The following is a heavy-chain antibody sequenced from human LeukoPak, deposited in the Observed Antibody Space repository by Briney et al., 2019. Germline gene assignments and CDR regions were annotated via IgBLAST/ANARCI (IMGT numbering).Heavy chain of an antibody. D-gene: IGHD3-10*01. CDR1: GDSIGDYY. CDR3: ARAPAGGYFDL. J-gene: IGHJ2*01. Sequence: PSETLSLTCTVSGDSIGDYYWSWVRQPPGKGLEWIGYIYKSGSSSYNPSLKSRVTMSVDASKNQFSLRLTSVTAADTAVYYCARAPAGGYFDLWGRGTLVTVSS. CDR2: IYKSGSS. V-gene: IGHV4-59*01.